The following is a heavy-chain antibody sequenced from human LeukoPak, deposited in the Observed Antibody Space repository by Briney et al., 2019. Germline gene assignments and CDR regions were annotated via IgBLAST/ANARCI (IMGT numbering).Heavy chain of an antibody. CDR2: ISYDGSNK. Sequence: GGSLRLSWAASGFTFSSYGMHWVRQAPGKGLEWVAVISYDGSNKYYADSVKGRFTISRDDSKNTLCLQMNSLRAEDTAVYYCAKPREISGSSLDYWGQGTLVTVSS. V-gene: IGHV3-30*18. CDR3: AKPREISGSSLDY. J-gene: IGHJ4*02. CDR1: GFTFSSYG. D-gene: IGHD1-26*01.